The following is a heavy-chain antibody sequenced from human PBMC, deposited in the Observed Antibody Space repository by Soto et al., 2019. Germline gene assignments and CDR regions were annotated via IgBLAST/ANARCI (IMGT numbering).Heavy chain of an antibody. CDR3: ARGGVVRVDY. CDR1: GGSISSGGYY. J-gene: IGHJ4*02. V-gene: IGHV4-31*02. D-gene: IGHD3-10*01. CDR2: IYYSGST. Sequence: SETLSLTCTVSGGSISSGGYYWSWIRQHPGKGLEWIGYIYYSGSTYYNPSLKSRVTISVDTSKNQFSLKLSSVTAADTAVYYCARGGVVRVDYRGQGTLVTVSS.